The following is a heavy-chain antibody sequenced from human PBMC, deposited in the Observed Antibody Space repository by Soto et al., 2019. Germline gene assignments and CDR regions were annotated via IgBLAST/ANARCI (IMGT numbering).Heavy chain of an antibody. CDR2: ISYDGSNK. CDR1: GFTFSSYG. CDR3: AKEGLVGAHFDY. V-gene: IGHV3-30*18. Sequence: QVQLVESGGGVVQPGRSLRLSCAASGFTFSSYGMHWVRQAPGKGLEWVAVISYDGSNKYYADSVKGRFTISRDNSKNTLYLQMNSLRAEDTAVYYCAKEGLVGAHFDYWGQGTLVTVSS. J-gene: IGHJ4*02. D-gene: IGHD1-26*01.